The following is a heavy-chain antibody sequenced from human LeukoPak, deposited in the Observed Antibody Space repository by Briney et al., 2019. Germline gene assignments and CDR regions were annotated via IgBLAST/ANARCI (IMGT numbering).Heavy chain of an antibody. D-gene: IGHD3-10*01. CDR3: ARETTMVRGVIDY. J-gene: IGHJ4*02. Sequence: PGGSLRLSCAASGFTFSSYEMNWVRQAPGKGLEWVSYISSSGSTIYYADSVKGRFTISRDNAKNSPHLQMNSLRAEDTAVYYCARETTMVRGVIDYWGQGTLVTVSS. CDR2: ISSSGSTI. CDR1: GFTFSSYE. V-gene: IGHV3-48*03.